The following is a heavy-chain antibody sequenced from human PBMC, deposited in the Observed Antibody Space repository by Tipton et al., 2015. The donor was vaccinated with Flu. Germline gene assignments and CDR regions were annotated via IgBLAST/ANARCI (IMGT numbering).Heavy chain of an antibody. Sequence: LRLSCTVSGDSVTSGYYWNWIRQPPGKGLEWIGYIYNSKYTKYNPSLESRVAISADTSKKQFSLRLRSVTAADTAVYYCARDPSLGMPDYFDYWGQGTLVTASS. CDR3: ARDPSLGMPDYFDY. D-gene: IGHD2-2*01. CDR2: IYNSKYT. J-gene: IGHJ4*02. V-gene: IGHV4-61*01. CDR1: GDSVTSGYY.